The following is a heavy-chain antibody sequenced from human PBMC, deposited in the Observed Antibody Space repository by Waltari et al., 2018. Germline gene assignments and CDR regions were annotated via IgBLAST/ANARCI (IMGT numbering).Heavy chain of an antibody. Sequence: QLHLQESGPELVEPSETLYLTCTVSSVSISRGASYCGGVRQPAGKGPEWIGNIYYRGSAYYNPSLESRVAISVDTSRNKFFLSLTSVTAADAAVYYCARAECSTSSCFFVSGFDPWGQGIHVTVSS. CDR3: ARAECSTSSCFFVSGFDP. V-gene: IGHV4-39*01. CDR2: IYYRGSA. CDR1: SVSISRGASY. J-gene: IGHJ5*02. D-gene: IGHD3-3*01.